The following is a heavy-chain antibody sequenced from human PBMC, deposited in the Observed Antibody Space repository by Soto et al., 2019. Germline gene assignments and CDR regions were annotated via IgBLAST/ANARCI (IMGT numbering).Heavy chain of an antibody. V-gene: IGHV3-53*05. CDR2: IYSGGST. D-gene: IGHD5-12*01. J-gene: IGHJ4*02. CDR3: VNDHDEDFGYDLDYFNY. Sequence: PGGSLRLSCAASGFTVSSNYMSWVRQAPGKGLEWVSVIYSGGSTYYADSVKGRFTISRDNAKNTLYLQMNSLRAEDTAVYYCVNDHDEDFGYDLDYFNYWGQGTLVTVSS. CDR1: GFTVSSNY.